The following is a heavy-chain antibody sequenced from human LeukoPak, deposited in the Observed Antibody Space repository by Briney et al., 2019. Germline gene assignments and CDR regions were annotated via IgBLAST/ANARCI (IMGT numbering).Heavy chain of an antibody. J-gene: IGHJ4*02. CDR1: GFTFSDYG. CDR2: MRNDGSNK. V-gene: IGHV3-30*02. Sequence: PGGSLRLSCAASGFTFSDYGMHWVRQAPGKGLEWVIFMRNDGSNKYYADSVKGRFTISRDNSKNTLYLQMNSLRAEDTAVYYWAKPEPLAGPGYWGQGTLVTVSS. D-gene: IGHD6-19*01. CDR3: AKPEPLAGPGY.